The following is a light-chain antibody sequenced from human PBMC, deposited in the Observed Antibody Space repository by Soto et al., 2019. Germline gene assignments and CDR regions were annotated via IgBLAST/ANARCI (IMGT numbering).Light chain of an antibody. CDR1: QSVSSN. J-gene: IGKJ4*01. CDR3: QQYNNWPPLT. V-gene: IGKV3-15*01. Sequence: ERIMTQSPATLSVSPGESATLPCRASQSVSSNLAWYQQKPGQAPRLLIYGVSTRATGIPARFSGSGSETKFTLTISSLQSEDFAVYYCQQYNNWPPLTFGGGTKVDIK. CDR2: GVS.